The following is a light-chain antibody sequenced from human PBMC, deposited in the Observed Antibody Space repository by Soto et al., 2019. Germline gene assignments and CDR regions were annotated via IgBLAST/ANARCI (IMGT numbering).Light chain of an antibody. CDR2: EVS. CDR1: SSDIGGYNY. J-gene: IGLJ1*01. CDR3: SSYTSSSTPYV. V-gene: IGLV2-14*01. Sequence: QSALTQPPSVSGSPGQSITISCAGTSSDIGGYNYVSWYQQHPGKAPKVMIYEVSNRPSGVSNRFSGSKSGNTASLTISGLQAEDEADYYCSSYTSSSTPYVFGTGTKLTVL.